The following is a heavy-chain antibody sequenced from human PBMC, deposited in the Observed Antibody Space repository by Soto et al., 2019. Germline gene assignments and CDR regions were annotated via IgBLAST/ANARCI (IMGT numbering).Heavy chain of an antibody. CDR1: GDSIRSYY. D-gene: IGHD2-15*01. CDR2: IYYSGST. Sequence: PSEILSLTCTVSGDSIRSYYWSWIRQPPGKGLEWIGYIYYSGSTNYNPSLKSRVTISVDTSKNQFSLKLTSVTAADTAVYYCAIVTAVAGYWGQGTLVTVSS. V-gene: IGHV4-59*01. J-gene: IGHJ4*02. CDR3: AIVTAVAGY.